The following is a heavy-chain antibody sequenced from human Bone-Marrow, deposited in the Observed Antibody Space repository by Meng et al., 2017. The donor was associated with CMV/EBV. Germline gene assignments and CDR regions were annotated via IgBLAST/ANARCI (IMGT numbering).Heavy chain of an antibody. D-gene: IGHD6-13*01. CDR2: IYHSGST. V-gene: IGHV4-38-2*01. Sequence: GSLRLSCAASGFTFSSYAMHWVRQAPGKGLEWIGSIYHSGSTYYNPSLKSRVTISVDTSKNQFSLKLSSVTAADTAVYYCARNIAAADFDYWGQGTLVTVSS. J-gene: IGHJ4*02. CDR1: GFTFSSYA. CDR3: ARNIAAADFDY.